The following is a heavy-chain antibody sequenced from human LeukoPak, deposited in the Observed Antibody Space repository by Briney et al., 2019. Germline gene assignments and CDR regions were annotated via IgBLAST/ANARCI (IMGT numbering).Heavy chain of an antibody. CDR2: IIPIFGTA. CDR3: ARDDYGDYASGH. D-gene: IGHD4-17*01. V-gene: IGHV1-69*06. CDR1: GGTFSSYA. J-gene: IGHJ4*02. Sequence: GASVNVSCKASGGTFSSYAISWVRQAPGQGLEWMGGIIPIFGTANYEQKFQGRVTITADKSTSTAYMERSSLRSEDTAVYYCARDDYGDYASGHWRQGTLVTVSS.